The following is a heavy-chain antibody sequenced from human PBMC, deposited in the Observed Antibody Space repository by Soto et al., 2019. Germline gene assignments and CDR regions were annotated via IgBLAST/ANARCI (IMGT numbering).Heavy chain of an antibody. CDR1: GFTFSSYS. V-gene: IGHV3-21*01. D-gene: IGHD6-19*01. CDR2: ISSSSSYI. J-gene: IGHJ4*02. Sequence: PGGSLRLSCAASGFTFSSYSMNWVRQAPGKGLEWVSSISSSSSYIYYADSVKGRFTISRDNAKNSLYLQMNSLRAEDTAVYYCARARDSSGWYALANWGQGTLVTVSS. CDR3: ARARDSSGWYALAN.